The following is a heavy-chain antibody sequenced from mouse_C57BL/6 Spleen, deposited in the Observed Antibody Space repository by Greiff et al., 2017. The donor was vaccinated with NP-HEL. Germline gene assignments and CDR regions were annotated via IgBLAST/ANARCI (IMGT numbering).Heavy chain of an antibody. J-gene: IGHJ4*01. CDR3: VVTTIYYYAMDY. CDR1: GYTFTSYW. CDR2: IHPKSGST. D-gene: IGHD2-1*01. V-gene: IGHV1-64*01. Sequence: VQLQQPGAELVQPGASVKLSCKASGYTFTSYWMHWVKQRPGQGLEWIGMIHPKSGSTNYNEKFKSKATLTVDKSSSTAYMQLSSLTSEDSAVYYCVVTTIYYYAMDYWGQGTSVTVSS.